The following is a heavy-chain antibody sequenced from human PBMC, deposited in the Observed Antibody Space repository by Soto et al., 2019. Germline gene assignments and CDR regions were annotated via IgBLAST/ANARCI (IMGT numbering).Heavy chain of an antibody. CDR2: INAGNGNT. D-gene: IGHD3-9*01. V-gene: IGHV1-3*01. CDR1: GYTFTSYA. CDR3: ARASGADFDWLSTPIDY. J-gene: IGHJ4*02. Sequence: ASVKVSCKASGYTFTSYAMHWVRQAPGQRLEWMGWINAGNGNTKYSQKFQGRVTITRDTSASTAYMELSSLRSEDTAVYYCARASGADFDWLSTPIDYWGQGPLVTVSS.